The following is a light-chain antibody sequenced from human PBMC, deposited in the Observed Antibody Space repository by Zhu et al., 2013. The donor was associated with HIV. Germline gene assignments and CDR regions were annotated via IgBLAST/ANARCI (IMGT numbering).Light chain of an antibody. CDR2: DAS. CDR1: QSVSRY. Sequence: EVVLTQSPATLSLSPGERATLSCRASQSVSRYLAWYQQIPGQAPRLLIYDASSRATGIPARFSGSGSGTDFTLTISRLEPEDSAVYYCQQYGSSPPCSFGQGTKLEIK. J-gene: IGKJ2*04. V-gene: IGKV3-20*01. CDR3: QQYGSSPPCS.